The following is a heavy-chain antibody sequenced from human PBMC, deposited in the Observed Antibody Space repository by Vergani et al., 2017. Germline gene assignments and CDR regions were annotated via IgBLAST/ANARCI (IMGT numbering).Heavy chain of an antibody. V-gene: IGHV3-20*04. CDR3: ARERNAYYDFWSGYYTQYYFDY. CDR2: INWHGGST. J-gene: IGHJ4*02. CDR1: GFTFDDYG. Sequence: EVQLVESGGGVVRPGGSLRLSCAASGFTFDDYGMSWVRQAPGKGLEWVSGINWHGGSTGYADSVKGRFTISRDKAKNSLYLQMNSLRAEDTALYYCARERNAYYDFWSGYYTQYYFDYWGQGTLVTVSS. D-gene: IGHD3-3*01.